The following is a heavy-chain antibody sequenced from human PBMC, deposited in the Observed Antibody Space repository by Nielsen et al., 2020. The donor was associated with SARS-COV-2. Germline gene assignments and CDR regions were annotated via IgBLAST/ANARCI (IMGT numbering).Heavy chain of an antibody. CDR3: AKGGGSYSGRDY. J-gene: IGHJ4*02. V-gene: IGHV3-9*01. CDR2: ISWNSGSI. CDR1: GFTFDDYA. Sequence: SLKISCAASGFTFDDYAMHWVRQAPGKGLEWVSGISWNSGSIGYADSVKGRFTIPRDNAKNSLYLQMNSLRAEDTALYYCAKGGGSYSGRDYWGQGTLVTVSS. D-gene: IGHD1-26*01.